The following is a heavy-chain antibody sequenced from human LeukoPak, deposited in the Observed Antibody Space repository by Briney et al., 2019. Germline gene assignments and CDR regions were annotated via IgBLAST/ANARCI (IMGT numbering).Heavy chain of an antibody. CDR2: ISDSGGRT. CDR1: GITLSNYG. CDR3: AKRGVVIRVILVGFHKEAYYFDS. V-gene: IGHV3-23*01. Sequence: GGSLRLSCAVSGITLSNYGMSWVRQAPGKGLEWVAGISDSGGRTNYADYVQGRFTICRDNPKDTIYLQMNSLRAEDTAVYFCAKRGVVIRVILVGFHKEAYYFDSWGRGALVTVSS. J-gene: IGHJ4*02. D-gene: IGHD2-21*01.